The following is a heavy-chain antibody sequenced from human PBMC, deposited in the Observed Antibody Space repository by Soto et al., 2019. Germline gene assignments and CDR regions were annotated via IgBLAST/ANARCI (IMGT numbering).Heavy chain of an antibody. CDR1: GYTFTSYA. J-gene: IGHJ4*02. CDR3: ASPEGYYYGSGSQFDY. D-gene: IGHD3-10*01. Sequence: GASVKVSCKASGYTFTSYAMHWVRQAPGQRLEWMGWINAGNGNTKYSQKFQGRVTITRDTSASTAYMELSSLRSEDTAVYYCASPEGYYYGSGSQFDYWGQGTLVTV. V-gene: IGHV1-3*01. CDR2: INAGNGNT.